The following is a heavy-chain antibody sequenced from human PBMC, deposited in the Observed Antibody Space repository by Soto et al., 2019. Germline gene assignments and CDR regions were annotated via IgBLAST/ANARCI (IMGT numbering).Heavy chain of an antibody. Sequence: QVQLQESGPGLVKPSQTLSLTCTVSGGSINSGDYYWTWVRQPPGKGLEWIGYNSYSGSTYYNPSLKSRLTISVDTSKNHFSLKLTSVTAADTAVYFCTRGRGYRYDYWGQGTLVTVSS. CDR2: NSYSGST. D-gene: IGHD5-18*01. J-gene: IGHJ4*02. CDR1: GGSINSGDYY. V-gene: IGHV4-30-4*01. CDR3: TRGRGYRYDY.